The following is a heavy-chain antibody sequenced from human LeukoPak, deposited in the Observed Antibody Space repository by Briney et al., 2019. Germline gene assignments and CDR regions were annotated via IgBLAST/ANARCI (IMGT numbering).Heavy chain of an antibody. Sequence: GSSVKVSCKASGGTFSSYAISWVRQAPGQGLEWMGRIIPILGIANYAQKFQGRVTITADKSTSTAYMELSSLRSEDTAVYYCASCSSSSWSNWFDPWGQGTLVTVSS. V-gene: IGHV1-69*04. CDR3: ASCSSSSWSNWFDP. D-gene: IGHD6-13*01. CDR2: IIPILGIA. CDR1: GGTFSSYA. J-gene: IGHJ5*02.